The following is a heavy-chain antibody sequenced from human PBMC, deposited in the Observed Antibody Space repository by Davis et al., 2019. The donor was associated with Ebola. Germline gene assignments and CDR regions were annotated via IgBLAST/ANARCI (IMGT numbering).Heavy chain of an antibody. D-gene: IGHD1-26*01. Sequence: LVKPTETLTLTCTVSGFSLSEYGVGVSWIRQPPGKGLEWIGEINHSGSTNYNPSLKSRVTISVDTSKNQFSLKLSSVTAADTAVYYCARTIVGATGGLLDYWGQGTLVTVSS. V-gene: IGHV4-34*01. J-gene: IGHJ4*02. CDR3: ARTIVGATGGLLDY. CDR1: GFSLSEYG. CDR2: INHSGST.